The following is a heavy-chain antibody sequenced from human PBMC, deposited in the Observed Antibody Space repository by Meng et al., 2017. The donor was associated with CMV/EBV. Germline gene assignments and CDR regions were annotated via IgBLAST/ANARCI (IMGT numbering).Heavy chain of an antibody. CDR1: GYTFTSYD. D-gene: IGHD3-3*01. CDR2: MNPNSGNT. V-gene: IGHV1-8*03. Sequence: ASVKVSCKASGYTFTSYDINWVRQATGQGLEWMGWMNPNSGNTGYAQKFQGRVTITRNTSISTAYMELISLRSEDTAVYYCARGDYDFWSGYYTRIHGWFDPWGQGTRVTVSS. CDR3: ARGDYDFWSGYYTRIHGWFDP. J-gene: IGHJ5*02.